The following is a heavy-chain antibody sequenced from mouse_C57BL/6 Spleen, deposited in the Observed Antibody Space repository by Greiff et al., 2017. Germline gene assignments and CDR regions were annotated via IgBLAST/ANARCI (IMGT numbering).Heavy chain of an antibody. CDR3: ARDGYPAWFAY. CDR2: IYPGDGDT. V-gene: IGHV1-82*01. Sequence: VKLQQSGPELVKPGASVKISCKASGYAFSSSWMNWVKQRPGKGLEWIGRIYPGDGDTNYNAKFKGKATMTADKSSSTAYMQLSSLTSEDSAVYFCARDGYPAWFAYWGQGTLVTVSA. D-gene: IGHD2-3*01. CDR1: GYAFSSSW. J-gene: IGHJ3*01.